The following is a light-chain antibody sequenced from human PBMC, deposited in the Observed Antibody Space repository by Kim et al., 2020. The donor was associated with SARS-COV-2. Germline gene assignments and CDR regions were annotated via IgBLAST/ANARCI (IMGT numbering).Light chain of an antibody. CDR2: LDSDGTH. Sequence: QPVLTQSPSASASLGASVKLTRTLSSGHSSYAIAWHQQQPEKGPRYLMKLDSDGTHSKGDGIPNRFSGSSSGAERYLSISSLQSDDEADYYCQTWGSGMGVFGGGTQLTVL. CDR3: QTWGSGMGV. V-gene: IGLV4-69*01. CDR1: SGHSSYA. J-gene: IGLJ3*02.